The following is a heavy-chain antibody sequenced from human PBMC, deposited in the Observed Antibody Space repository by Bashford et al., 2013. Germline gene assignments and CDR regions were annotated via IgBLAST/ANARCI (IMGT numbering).Heavy chain of an antibody. Sequence: SETLSLTCTVSGGSISSGSYYWSWIRQPAGKGLEWIGRIYTSGSTNYNPSLKSRVTMSVDTSKNQFSLKLSSVTAADTAVYYCAGTLTTVVTPVYWGQGTLVTVSS. V-gene: IGHV4-61*02. CDR2: IYTSGST. CDR1: GGSISSGSYY. J-gene: IGHJ4*02. CDR3: AGTLTTVVTPVY. D-gene: IGHD4-23*01.